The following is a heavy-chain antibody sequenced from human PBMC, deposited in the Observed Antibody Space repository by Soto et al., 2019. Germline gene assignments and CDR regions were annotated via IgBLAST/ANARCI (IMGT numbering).Heavy chain of an antibody. J-gene: IGHJ4*02. Sequence: EVQLVQSGGGLVKPGGSLRLSCAASGFSFSDAWMTWVRQAPGAGLEWVGGIKSRTDGRTKDYAVPVKCRFTISRDASKTTLYLQMTRLKTEDTAVYYCSTVPHSTGTKYWGQGALVTASS. CDR1: GFSFSDAW. CDR3: STVPHSTGTKY. D-gene: IGHD1-1*01. CDR2: IKSRTDGRTK. V-gene: IGHV3-15*01.